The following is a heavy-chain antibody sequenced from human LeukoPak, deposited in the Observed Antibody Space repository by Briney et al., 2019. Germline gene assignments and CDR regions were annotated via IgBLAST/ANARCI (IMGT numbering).Heavy chain of an antibody. Sequence: ASVKVSCKASGYTFTGYYMHWVRQAPGQGLEWMGWINPNSGGTNYAQKFQGRVTMTTDTSTSTAYMELRSLRSDDTAVYYCARMRTVVTPIDYWGQGTLVTVSS. CDR2: INPNSGGT. V-gene: IGHV1-2*02. CDR3: ARMRTVVTPIDY. CDR1: GYTFTGYY. D-gene: IGHD4-23*01. J-gene: IGHJ4*02.